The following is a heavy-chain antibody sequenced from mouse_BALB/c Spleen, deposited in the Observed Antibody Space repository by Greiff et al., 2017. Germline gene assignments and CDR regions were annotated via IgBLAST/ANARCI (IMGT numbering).Heavy chain of an antibody. CDR3: ARRGSWFAY. J-gene: IGHJ3*01. CDR2: ISSGGGST. Sequence: EVKLMESGGGLVKPGGSLKLSCAASGFAFSSYDMSWVRQTPEKRLEWVAYISSGGGSTYYPDTVKGRFTISRDNAKNTLYLQMSSLKSEDTAMYYCARRGSWFAYWGQGTLVTVSA. V-gene: IGHV5-12-1*01. CDR1: GFAFSSYD.